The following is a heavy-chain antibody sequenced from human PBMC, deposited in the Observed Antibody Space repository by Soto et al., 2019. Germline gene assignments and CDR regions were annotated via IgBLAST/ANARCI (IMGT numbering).Heavy chain of an antibody. J-gene: IGHJ5*02. CDR2: IYYSGST. Sequence: QLQLQESGPGLVKPSETLSLTCTVAGGSISSSSYYWGWIRQPPGKGLEWIGSIYYSGSTYYNPSLKSRVTISVDTSKNQFSLKLSSVTAADTAVYYCARHELYYDFWSGSTSLNWFDPWGQGTLVTVSS. CDR3: ARHELYYDFWSGSTSLNWFDP. V-gene: IGHV4-39*01. CDR1: GGSISSSSYY. D-gene: IGHD3-3*01.